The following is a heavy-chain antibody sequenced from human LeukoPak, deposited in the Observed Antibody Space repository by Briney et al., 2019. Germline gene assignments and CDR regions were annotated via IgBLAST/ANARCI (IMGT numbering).Heavy chain of an antibody. J-gene: IGHJ3*02. V-gene: IGHV3-30-3*01. CDR1: GFTFSSYA. CDR3: ARDVLPSAFDI. CDR2: ISYDGSNK. Sequence: GGSLRLPCAASGFTFSSYAMHWVRQAPGKGLEWVAVISYDGSNKYYADSVKGRFTISRDNSKNTLYLQMNSLRAEDTAVYYCARDVLPSAFDIWGQGTMVTVSS. D-gene: IGHD2-15*01.